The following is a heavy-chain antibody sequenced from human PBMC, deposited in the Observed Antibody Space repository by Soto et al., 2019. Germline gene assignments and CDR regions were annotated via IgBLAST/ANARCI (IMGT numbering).Heavy chain of an antibody. J-gene: IGHJ4*02. Sequence: ASVKVSCKASGDPHTIYSIHWVRQAPGQRLEWLGWINSVSGAADRAPGFRGRVAMTRDRSCATAFLELSRLRSEDTAMYYCARGGSYYAHWGQGTLVTVSS. D-gene: IGHD1-26*01. V-gene: IGHV1-2*02. CDR3: ARGGSYYAH. CDR1: GDPHTIYS. CDR2: INSVSGAA.